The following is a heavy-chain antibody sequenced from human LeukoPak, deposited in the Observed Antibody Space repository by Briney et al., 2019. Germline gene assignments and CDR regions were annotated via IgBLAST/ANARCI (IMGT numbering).Heavy chain of an antibody. CDR2: ISGGGVST. Sequence: GSLRLSCAASGFTFSSYAMTWVRQAPGKGLEWVSAISGGGVSTYYADSVKGRFSISRDNSKNRLYLQMNSLRAEDTAVYYCAKALSSSWYSGYWGQGTVVTVSS. D-gene: IGHD6-13*01. CDR3: AKALSSSWYSGY. J-gene: IGHJ4*02. V-gene: IGHV3-23*01. CDR1: GFTFSSYA.